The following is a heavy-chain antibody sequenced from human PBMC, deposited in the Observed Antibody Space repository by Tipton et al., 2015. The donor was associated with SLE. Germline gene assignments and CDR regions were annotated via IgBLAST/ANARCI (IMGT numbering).Heavy chain of an antibody. V-gene: IGHV3-23*01. CDR1: GLSVTSDY. D-gene: IGHD3-22*01. CDR3: GTTSSDYGMDV. Sequence: SLRLSCAVSGLSVTSDYVNWVRQAPGEGLEWVSAISGSGGSTYYADSVKGRFTISRDNAKNTLYLQMNSLRDEDTAVYYCGTTSSDYGMDVWGQGTTVTVSS. CDR2: ISGSGGST. J-gene: IGHJ6*02.